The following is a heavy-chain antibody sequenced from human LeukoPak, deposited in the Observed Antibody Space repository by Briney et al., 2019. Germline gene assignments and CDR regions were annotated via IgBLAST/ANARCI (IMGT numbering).Heavy chain of an antibody. V-gene: IGHV1-2*02. CDR1: GYTFTGYY. Sequence: GASVKVSCKASGYTFTGYYMHWVRQAPGQGLEWMGWINPNSGGTNHAQKFQGRVTMTRDTSISTAYMELSRLRSDDTAVYYCAGSIVGAHDAFDIWGQGTMVTVSS. J-gene: IGHJ3*02. CDR2: INPNSGGT. D-gene: IGHD1-26*01. CDR3: AGSIVGAHDAFDI.